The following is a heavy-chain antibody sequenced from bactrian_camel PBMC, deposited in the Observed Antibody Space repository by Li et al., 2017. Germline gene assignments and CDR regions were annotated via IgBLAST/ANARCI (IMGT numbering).Heavy chain of an antibody. CDR1: GFHERHYC. Sequence: ESGGGLVQPGGSLRLSCVASGFHERHYCLGWFRQAPGKEREGVAALDSSGETTYADSLKGRFTVSRDNAKNTSYLQMLSLKPDDTAVYYCVRDRDSGDGVPECGYWGQGTQVTVS. D-gene: IGHD1*01. V-gene: IGHV3S26*01. CDR2: LDSSGET. CDR3: VRDRDSGDGVPECGY. J-gene: IGHJ4*01.